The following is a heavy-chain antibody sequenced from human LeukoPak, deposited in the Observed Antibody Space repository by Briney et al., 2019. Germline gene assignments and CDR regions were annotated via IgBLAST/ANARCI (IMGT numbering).Heavy chain of an antibody. D-gene: IGHD1-26*01. CDR2: IKEDGSEK. CDR1: GFTVSSNY. CDR3: ARDYSGSYA. V-gene: IGHV3-7*01. Sequence: PGGSLRLSCAASGFTVSSNYMSWVRQAPGKGLEWVANIKEDGSEKYYVDSVKGRFTISRDNAKNSVYLQMNSLSAEDTAVYYCARDYSGSYAWGQGTLVTVSS. J-gene: IGHJ4*02.